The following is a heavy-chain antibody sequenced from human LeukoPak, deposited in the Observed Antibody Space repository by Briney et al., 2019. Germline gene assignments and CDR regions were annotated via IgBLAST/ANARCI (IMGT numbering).Heavy chain of an antibody. CDR3: ARAGIVVVPAAMPGPNDAFDI. J-gene: IGHJ3*02. CDR2: ISYDGNHI. V-gene: IGHV3-30-3*01. CDR1: GFPFSSFA. D-gene: IGHD2-2*01. Sequence: GGSLRLSCAASGFPFSSFAVHWVRQAPGKGLEWVAVISYDGNHIYYADSVKGRFTISRDNSKNTLYLQMNSLRSEDTAVYYCARAGIVVVPAAMPGPNDAFDIWGQGTMVTVSS.